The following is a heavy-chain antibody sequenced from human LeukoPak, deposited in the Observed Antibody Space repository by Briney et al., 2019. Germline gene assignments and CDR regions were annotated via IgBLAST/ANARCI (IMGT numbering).Heavy chain of an antibody. CDR1: GYTFTGYY. D-gene: IGHD3-10*01. J-gene: IGHJ6*02. CDR3: ARDPLVRGVTARYYYYGMDV. Sequence: ASVKVSCKASGYTFTGYYMHWVRQAPGQGLEWMGWINPNSGGTNYAQKFQGWVTMTRDTSISTAYMELSSLRSEDAAVYYCARDPLVRGVTARYYYYGMDVWGQGTTVTVSS. V-gene: IGHV1-2*04. CDR2: INPNSGGT.